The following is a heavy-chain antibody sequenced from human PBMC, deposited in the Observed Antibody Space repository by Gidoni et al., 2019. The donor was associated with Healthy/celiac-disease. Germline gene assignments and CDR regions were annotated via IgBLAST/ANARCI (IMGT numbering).Heavy chain of an antibody. Sequence: QVQLQQWGAGLLKPSETPSLTCTGYGGSVSGYYWSWIRQPPGKGLECIGEINHSGSTNYNPSLKSRVTISVDTSKNQFSLKLSSVTAADTAVYYCARGGMVRGVNYWGQGTLVTVSS. CDR1: GGSVSGYY. D-gene: IGHD3-10*01. CDR3: ARGGMVRGVNY. J-gene: IGHJ4*02. V-gene: IGHV4-34*01. CDR2: INHSGST.